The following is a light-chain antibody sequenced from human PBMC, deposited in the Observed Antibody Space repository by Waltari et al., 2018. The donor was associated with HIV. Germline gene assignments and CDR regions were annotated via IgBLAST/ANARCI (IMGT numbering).Light chain of an antibody. CDR3: QQSYSIPLT. CDR1: QSISSY. Sequence: DIQMTQSPSSLSASVGDRVTITCRANQSISSYLNWYQQKPGKAPKLLIYGASSLHSGVPSGFSGSGSGTDFSLTISSLQPEDFATYYCQQSYSIPLTFGGGTKV. CDR2: GAS. J-gene: IGKJ4*01. V-gene: IGKV1-39*01.